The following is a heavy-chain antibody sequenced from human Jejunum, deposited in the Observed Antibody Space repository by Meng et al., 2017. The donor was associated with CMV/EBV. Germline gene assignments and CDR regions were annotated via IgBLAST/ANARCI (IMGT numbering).Heavy chain of an antibody. V-gene: IGHV1-2*02. J-gene: IGHJ4*02. Sequence: KSAVYTFTNVCIHWVRQAPGHGPEWMGWINPKNGGTNYALDFLGRVTMTTDSFMSTVYMELSGLRSDDTALYYCARYGRVTGTDSWGQGTPVTVSS. D-gene: IGHD1-20*01. CDR2: INPKNGGT. CDR1: VYTFTNVC. CDR3: ARYGRVTGTDS.